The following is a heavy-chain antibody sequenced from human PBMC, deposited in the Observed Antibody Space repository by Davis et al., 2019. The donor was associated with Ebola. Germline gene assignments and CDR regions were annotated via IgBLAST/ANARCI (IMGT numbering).Heavy chain of an antibody. CDR2: ISYDGSNK. D-gene: IGHD6-13*01. V-gene: IGHV3-30*03. J-gene: IGHJ6*04. CDR3: ARDRGRAALWDGMDV. CDR1: GFTFSSYG. Sequence: GESLKISCAASGFTFSSYGMHWVRQAPGKGLEWVAVISYDGSNKYYADSVKGRFTISRDNSKNTLYLQMNSLRAEDMAVYYCARDRGRAALWDGMDVWGKGTTVTVSS.